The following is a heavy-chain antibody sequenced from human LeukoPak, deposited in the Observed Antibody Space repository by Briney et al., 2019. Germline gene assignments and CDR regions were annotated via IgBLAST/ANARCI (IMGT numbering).Heavy chain of an antibody. CDR3: TRASSYYDFWSGPEKYYFDY. Sequence: PGGSLRLSCTASGFTFGDYAMSWVRQAPGKGLEWVGFIRSKAYGGTTEYAASVKGRFTISRDDSKSIAYLQMNSLKTDDTAVYYCTRASSYYDFWSGPEKYYFDYWGQGTLVTVSS. CDR2: IRSKAYGGTT. D-gene: IGHD3-3*01. V-gene: IGHV3-49*04. CDR1: GFTFGDYA. J-gene: IGHJ4*02.